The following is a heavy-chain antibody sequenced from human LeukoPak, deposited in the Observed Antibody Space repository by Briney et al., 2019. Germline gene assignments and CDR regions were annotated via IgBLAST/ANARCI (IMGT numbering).Heavy chain of an antibody. CDR2: INHSGST. V-gene: IGHV4-34*01. CDR1: GGSFSGYY. CDR3: ARGQWEIRFDP. D-gene: IGHD1-26*01. Sequence: SETLSLTCAVYGGSFSGYYWSWIRQPPGKGLEWIGEINHSGSTNYNPSLKSRVTISVDTSKNQFSLKLNSVTTADTAVYYCARGQWEIRFDPWGQGTLVTVSS. J-gene: IGHJ5*02.